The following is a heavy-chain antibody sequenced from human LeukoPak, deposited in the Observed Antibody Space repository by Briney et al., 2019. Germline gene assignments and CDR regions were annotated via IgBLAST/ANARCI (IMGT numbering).Heavy chain of an antibody. D-gene: IGHD5-12*01. V-gene: IGHV3-66*01. Sequence: GGSLRLSCAASGFTVSSNYMSWVRQAPGRGLEWVSVIYSGGSTYYADSVKGRFTISRDNSKNTLYLQMNSLRAEDTAVYYCARAEVATIPKPFDYWGQGTLVTVSS. CDR3: ARAEVATIPKPFDY. CDR1: GFTVSSNY. CDR2: IYSGGST. J-gene: IGHJ4*02.